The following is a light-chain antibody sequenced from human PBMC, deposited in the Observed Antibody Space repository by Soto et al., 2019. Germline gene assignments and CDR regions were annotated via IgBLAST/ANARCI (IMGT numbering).Light chain of an antibody. Sequence: DIEMTQAPSSLSASVGGTVTITCRASQSINTNLNWYQHKVGEAPKLLIYAASSLQSGVPSRFSGSGSGTDFTLTISSLQPEDFATYYCQQANSFPPTFGGGTKVEIK. CDR2: AAS. J-gene: IGKJ4*01. CDR1: QSINTN. V-gene: IGKV1-39*01. CDR3: QQANSFPPT.